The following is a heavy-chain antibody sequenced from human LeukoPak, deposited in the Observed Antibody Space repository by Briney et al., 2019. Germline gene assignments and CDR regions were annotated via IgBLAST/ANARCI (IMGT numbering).Heavy chain of an antibody. CDR2: INPSGGST. J-gene: IGHJ3*02. CDR3: ARTVYDSSRYHDAFDI. D-gene: IGHD3-22*01. Sequence: ASVKVSCKASGYTFTSYYMHWVRQAPGQGLEWMGIINPSGGSTSYAQKFQGRVTMTRDTSTSTVYMELSSLRSEDTAVYYCARTVYDSSRYHDAFDIWGQGTMVTVSS. CDR1: GYTFTSYY. V-gene: IGHV1-46*01.